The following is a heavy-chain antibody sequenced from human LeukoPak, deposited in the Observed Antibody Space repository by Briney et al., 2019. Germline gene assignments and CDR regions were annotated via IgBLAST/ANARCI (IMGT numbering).Heavy chain of an antibody. CDR2: IYYSGST. D-gene: IGHD4-17*01. Sequence: PSETLSLTCTVSGGSISSSSYYWGWIRQPPGKGLEWIGSIYYSGSTYYNPSLKSRVTISVDTSKSQFSLKLSSVTAADTAVYYCARVGDVYGDYVAFDIWGQGTMVTVSS. CDR1: GGSISSSSYY. V-gene: IGHV4-39*07. J-gene: IGHJ3*02. CDR3: ARVGDVYGDYVAFDI.